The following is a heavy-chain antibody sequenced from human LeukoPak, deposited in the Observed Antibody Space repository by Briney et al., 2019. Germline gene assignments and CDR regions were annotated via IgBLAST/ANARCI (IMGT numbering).Heavy chain of an antibody. Sequence: SETLSLTCTVSGASISRYYWSWIRQPPGKGLEWIGSISYSGSTNYNPSLKSRVTISVVTSKNQFSLKLSSVTAADTAVYYCATSRGYGDYGRGFDPWGQGTLVTVSS. CDR1: GASISRYY. V-gene: IGHV4-59*01. J-gene: IGHJ5*02. CDR2: ISYSGST. D-gene: IGHD4-17*01. CDR3: ATSRGYGDYGRGFDP.